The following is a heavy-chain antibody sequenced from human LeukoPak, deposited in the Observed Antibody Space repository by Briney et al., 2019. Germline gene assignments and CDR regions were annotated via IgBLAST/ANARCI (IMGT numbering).Heavy chain of an antibody. D-gene: IGHD3-22*01. CDR1: EFTFSNFA. Sequence: GGSLRLSCAASEFTFSNFAMSWVRPAAGKGLEWVSTISGSGDNTYYADSVKGRFTISRDNSKNTLSLHMNTLRAEDTAIYYCAKDLLQTFFFDSSGYYSDAFGMWGQGTMVTVSP. J-gene: IGHJ3*02. CDR3: AKDLLQTFFFDSSGYYSDAFGM. CDR2: ISGSGDNT. V-gene: IGHV3-23*01.